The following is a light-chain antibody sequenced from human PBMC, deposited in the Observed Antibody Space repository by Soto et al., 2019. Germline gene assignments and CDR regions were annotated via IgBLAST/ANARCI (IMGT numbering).Light chain of an antibody. Sequence: DIQMTQSPSSLSASVGDRVTITCRASQSISNYLNWYQHKPGKAPNLLIYAASTLQSGVPSRFSGSRSGTYFTLTITPLQPEDFASYYCQQSYSSPPTFGQGTKLEIK. J-gene: IGKJ2*01. V-gene: IGKV1-39*01. CDR3: QQSYSSPPT. CDR2: AAS. CDR1: QSISNY.